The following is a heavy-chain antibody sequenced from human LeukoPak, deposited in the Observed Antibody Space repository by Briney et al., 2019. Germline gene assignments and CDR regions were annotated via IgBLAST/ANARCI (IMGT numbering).Heavy chain of an antibody. CDR3: ARSQASRYCSGGSCYSFDY. CDR1: GYMFTGYY. Sequence: ASVKVSCKASGYMFTGYYMHWVRQAPGQGLEWMGWISAYNGNTNYAQKLQGRVTMTTDTSTSTAYMELRSLRSDDTAVYYCARSQASRYCSGGSCYSFDYWGQGTLVTVSS. D-gene: IGHD2-15*01. V-gene: IGHV1-18*04. J-gene: IGHJ4*02. CDR2: ISAYNGNT.